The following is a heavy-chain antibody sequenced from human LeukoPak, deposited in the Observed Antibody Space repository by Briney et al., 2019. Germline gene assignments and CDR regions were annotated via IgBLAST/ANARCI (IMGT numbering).Heavy chain of an antibody. CDR1: GGSFSGYY. Sequence: PSETLSLTCAVYGGSFSGYYWSWIRQPPGKGLEWIGEINHSGSTNYNPSLKSRVTISVDTSKNQFSLKLSSVTAADTAVYYCAGGRWQWLVPFDYWGQGTLVTVSS. D-gene: IGHD6-19*01. V-gene: IGHV4-34*01. J-gene: IGHJ4*02. CDR2: INHSGST. CDR3: AGGRWQWLVPFDY.